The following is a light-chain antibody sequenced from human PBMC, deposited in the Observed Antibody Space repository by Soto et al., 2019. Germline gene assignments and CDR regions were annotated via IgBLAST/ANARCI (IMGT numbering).Light chain of an antibody. Sequence: DIQMTQSPSTLSASVGDRVTITCRASQSISSWLAWYQQKPGKAPKLLIYKASSLEGGVPSRFSGSGSGTEFTLTISSLQPDEFAAYYCQQYNSYWTFGQGNKVYIK. J-gene: IGKJ1*01. CDR3: QQYNSYWT. CDR2: KAS. V-gene: IGKV1-5*03. CDR1: QSISSW.